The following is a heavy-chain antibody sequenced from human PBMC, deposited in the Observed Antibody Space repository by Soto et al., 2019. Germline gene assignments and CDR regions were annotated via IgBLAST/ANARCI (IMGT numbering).Heavy chain of an antibody. CDR3: ARASPYGDYALDY. J-gene: IGHJ4*02. CDR1: GGSISSYY. CDR2: ISYSGST. Sequence: TSETLSLTCTVSGGSISSYYWIWIRQPPGKGLEWIGYISYSGSTNYNPSLKSRPTISVDTSKNQFSLKLRSVTAADTAVYYCARASPYGDYALDYWGQGTLVTVPQ. D-gene: IGHD4-17*01. V-gene: IGHV4-59*01.